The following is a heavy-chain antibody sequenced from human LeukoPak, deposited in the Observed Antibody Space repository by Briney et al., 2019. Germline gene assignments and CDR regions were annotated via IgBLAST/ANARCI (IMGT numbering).Heavy chain of an antibody. V-gene: IGHV4-4*07. CDR2: IYTSGST. CDR3: AREVGIAVAGHQISNFDY. Sequence: PSETLSLTCTVSGGSISSYYWSWIRQPAGKGLEWIGRIYTSGSTNYNPSLKSRVTMSVDTSKNQFSLKLSSVTAADTAVYYCAREVGIAVAGHQISNFDYWGQGTLVTVSS. CDR1: GGSISSYY. D-gene: IGHD6-19*01. J-gene: IGHJ4*02.